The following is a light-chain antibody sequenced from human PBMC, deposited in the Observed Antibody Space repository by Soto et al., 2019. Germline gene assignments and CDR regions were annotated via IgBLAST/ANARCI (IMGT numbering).Light chain of an antibody. J-gene: IGKJ4*01. CDR3: QQYNNWPSLT. Sequence: EIVMTQSPATLSVSPGERATLSCRASQSVSSNLAWYQQKPGQAPRLLIYGASTRATGIPASFSGGGSGTEFTLIISSLQYEDFAVYYCQQYNNWPSLTFGGGTKVEIK. V-gene: IGKV3-15*01. CDR2: GAS. CDR1: QSVSSN.